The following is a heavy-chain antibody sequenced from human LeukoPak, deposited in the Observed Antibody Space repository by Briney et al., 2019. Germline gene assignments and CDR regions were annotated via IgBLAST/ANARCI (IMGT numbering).Heavy chain of an antibody. Sequence: PGGPLRLSCAASGFTFSSYSMNWVRQAPGKGLEWVSSISSSSSYIYYADSVKGRFTISRDNAKNSLYLQMNSLRAEDTAVYYCARSIAARELNWFDPWGQGTLVTVSS. CDR3: ARSIAARELNWFDP. CDR1: GFTFSSYS. J-gene: IGHJ5*02. D-gene: IGHD6-6*01. V-gene: IGHV3-21*01. CDR2: ISSSSSYI.